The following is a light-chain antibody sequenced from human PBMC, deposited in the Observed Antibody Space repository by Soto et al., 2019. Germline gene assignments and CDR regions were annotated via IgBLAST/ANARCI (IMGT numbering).Light chain of an antibody. V-gene: IGLV1-47*01. J-gene: IGLJ2*01. Sequence: QSVLTQPPSVSAAPGQKVTISCSGSSSNIGNNYVSWYQQLPGTAPKLLIYRNDQRPSGVPDRFSGSMSGTAASLAIGGLRSEDEADYYCAAWDDSLSGVVFGGGTKLTVL. CDR2: RND. CDR3: AAWDDSLSGVV. CDR1: SSNIGNNY.